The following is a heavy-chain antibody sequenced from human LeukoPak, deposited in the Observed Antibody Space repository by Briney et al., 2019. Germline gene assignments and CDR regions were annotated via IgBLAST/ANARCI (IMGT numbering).Heavy chain of an antibody. CDR2: IKPDGSEK. CDR1: GFTFSRFW. Sequence: PGGSLRLSCAVSGFTFSRFWMSWVRQAPGKGLEWVANIKPDGSEKYYVDSVKGRFTISRDNAKNSLYLQMNSLRAEDTALYHCARDPSYDSTGLYYYGMDVWGQGTTVTVSS. V-gene: IGHV3-7*03. D-gene: IGHD3-22*01. CDR3: ARDPSYDSTGLYYYGMDV. J-gene: IGHJ6*02.